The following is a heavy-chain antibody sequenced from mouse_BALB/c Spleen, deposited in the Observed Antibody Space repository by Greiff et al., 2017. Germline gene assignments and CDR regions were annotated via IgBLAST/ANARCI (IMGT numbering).Heavy chain of an antibody. CDR2: ISSGGSYT. CDR3: ARDRGLRWFAY. Sequence: EVKLVESGGGLVKPGGSLKLSCAASGFTFSSYAMSWVRQSPEKRLEWVAEISSGGSYTYYPDTVTGRFTISRDNAKNTLYLEMSSLRSEDTAMYYCARDRGLRWFAYWGQGTLVTVSA. CDR1: GFTFSSYA. J-gene: IGHJ3*01. V-gene: IGHV5-9-4*01. D-gene: IGHD2-4*01.